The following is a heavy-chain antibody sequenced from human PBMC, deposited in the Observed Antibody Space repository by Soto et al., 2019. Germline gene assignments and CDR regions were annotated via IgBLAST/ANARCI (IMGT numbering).Heavy chain of an antibody. J-gene: IGHJ4*02. Sequence: EVHLVESGGDLVQPGGSLRLSCAASGFTFSSHWMSWVRQAPGKGLEWVANIKGDRSEKYYVDSVKGRFTISRDNAKNSLFLQMNSLRVEDTALYYCAKDVRWGQGTLVTVSS. CDR2: IKGDRSEK. CDR1: GFTFSSHW. CDR3: AKDVR. V-gene: IGHV3-7*04.